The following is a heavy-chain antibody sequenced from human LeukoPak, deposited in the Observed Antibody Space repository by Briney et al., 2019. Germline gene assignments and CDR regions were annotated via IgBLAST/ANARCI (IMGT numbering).Heavy chain of an antibody. CDR1: GFTFSGSA. J-gene: IGHJ5*02. Sequence: PGGSLRLSCAASGFTFSGSAMHWVRQASGKGLEWVGRIRSKANGYATAYAASVKGRFTISRDDSKNTAYLQMNSLKTEDTAVYYCTRHVARVVVPAARAGFDPWGQGTLVTVSS. D-gene: IGHD2-2*01. V-gene: IGHV3-73*01. CDR2: IRSKANGYAT. CDR3: TRHVARVVVPAARAGFDP.